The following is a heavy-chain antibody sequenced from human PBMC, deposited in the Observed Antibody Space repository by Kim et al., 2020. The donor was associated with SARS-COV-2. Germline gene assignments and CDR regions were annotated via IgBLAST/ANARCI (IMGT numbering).Heavy chain of an antibody. V-gene: IGHV3-64D*06. CDR1: GFTFSSYA. CDR3: VKDRSVITMVRGVLQH. Sequence: GGSLRLSCSASGFTFSSYAMHWVRQAPGKGLEYVSATSSNGGSTYYADSVKGRFTISRDNSKNTLYLQMSSLRAEDTAVYYCVKDRSVITMVRGVLQHWG. CDR2: TSSNGGST. D-gene: IGHD3-10*01. J-gene: IGHJ1*01.